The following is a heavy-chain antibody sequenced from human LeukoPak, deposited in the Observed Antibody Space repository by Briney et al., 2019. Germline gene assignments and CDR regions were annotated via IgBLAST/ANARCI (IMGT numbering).Heavy chain of an antibody. CDR2: INEGPRT. V-gene: IGHV4-34*01. D-gene: IGHD1-26*01. CDR1: GGSFSGYY. CDR3: AREGDQGELPYAYYYGGMDV. Sequence: PTHSLSLTCALYGGSFSGYYSRSIRHHPGNGLGWVGAINEGPRTNYNPSLMSRASISLHTCKNPFSLKVLSVTPADTAVYFGAREGDQGELPYAYYYGGMDVWGQGTTGTVSS. J-gene: IGHJ6*02.